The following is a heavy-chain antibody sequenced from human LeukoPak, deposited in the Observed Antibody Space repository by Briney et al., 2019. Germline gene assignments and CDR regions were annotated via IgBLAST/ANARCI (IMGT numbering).Heavy chain of an antibody. Sequence: PGGSLRLSCAASGFTFSYYIMNWVRQAPGKGLEWVSSISGSSGNIYYADSAKGRFTISRDNAKNSLSLQMNSLRAEDTAVYYCARDPSVVPEAVNWLDPWGQGILVTVSS. V-gene: IGHV3-21*01. CDR3: ARDPSVVPEAVNWLDP. D-gene: IGHD2-2*01. J-gene: IGHJ5*02. CDR1: GFTFSYYI. CDR2: ISGSSGNI.